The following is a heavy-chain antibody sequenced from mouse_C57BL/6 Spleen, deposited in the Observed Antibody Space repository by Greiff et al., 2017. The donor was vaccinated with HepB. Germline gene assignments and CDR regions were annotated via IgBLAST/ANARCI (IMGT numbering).Heavy chain of an antibody. CDR1: GYAFSSYW. J-gene: IGHJ2*01. CDR2: IYPGDGDT. V-gene: IGHV1-80*01. D-gene: IGHD1-1*01. CDR3: ARGPAFGSLYYFDY. Sequence: VQLQQSGAELVKPGASVKISCKASGYAFSSYWMNWVKQRPGKGLEWIGQIYPGDGDTNYNGKFKGKATLTADKSSSTAYMQLSSLTSEDSAVYFCARGPAFGSLYYFDYWGQGTTLTVSS.